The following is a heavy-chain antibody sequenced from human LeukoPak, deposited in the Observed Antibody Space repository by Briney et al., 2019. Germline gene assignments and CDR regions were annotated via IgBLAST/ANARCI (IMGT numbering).Heavy chain of an antibody. Sequence: PSETLSLTCTVSGESISGFYWTWIRQPPGKGLEWIGYIYYSGSTNYNPSLKSRVTISVDTSKNQFSLKLSSVTAEDTAVYYCASASSTVTTDFDYWGQGTLVTVSS. J-gene: IGHJ4*02. CDR2: IYYSGST. D-gene: IGHD4-17*01. CDR3: ASASSTVTTDFDY. CDR1: GESISGFY. V-gene: IGHV4-59*01.